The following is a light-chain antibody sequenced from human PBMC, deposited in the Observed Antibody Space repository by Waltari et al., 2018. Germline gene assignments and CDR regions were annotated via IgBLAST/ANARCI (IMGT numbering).Light chain of an antibody. J-gene: IGKJ2*01. Sequence: DIVMTQSTDSLAVSLGERATINCKSSQSVLYSVNNKTFLSWYQQKPGQPPKLLIYWASTRESGVPERFSGSGSGADFTLTISSLQAEDVAVYYCQQYHSTPYTFGQGTKLEIK. CDR2: WAS. V-gene: IGKV4-1*01. CDR1: QSVLYSVNNKTF. CDR3: QQYHSTPYT.